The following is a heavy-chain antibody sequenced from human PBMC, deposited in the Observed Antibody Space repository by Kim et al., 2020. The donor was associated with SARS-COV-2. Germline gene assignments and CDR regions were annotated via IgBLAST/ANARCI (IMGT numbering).Heavy chain of an antibody. Sequence: ASVKVSCKVSGYTLTELSMHWVRQAPGKGLEWMGGFDPEDGETIYAQKFQGRVTMTEDTSTDTAYMELSSLRSEDTAVYYCALGGDITMVRGHGWFDPWGQGTLVTVSS. CDR3: ALGGDITMVRGHGWFDP. D-gene: IGHD3-10*01. J-gene: IGHJ5*02. CDR1: GYTLTELS. CDR2: FDPEDGET. V-gene: IGHV1-24*01.